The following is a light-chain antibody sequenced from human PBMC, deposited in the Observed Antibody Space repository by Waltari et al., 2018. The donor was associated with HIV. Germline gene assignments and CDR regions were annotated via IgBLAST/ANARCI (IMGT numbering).Light chain of an antibody. CDR2: DNN. CDR1: SSHIGHNY. Sequence: QSVFTQPPSVSAAPGQKVTISCPGTSSHIGHNYLSWYQQLPGTAPKLLIYDNNKRPSGIPDGFSGSKSGTSATLAITGLQTGDEADYYCGTWDSSLSVVIFGGGTKLTVL. CDR3: GTWDSSLSVVI. V-gene: IGLV1-51*01. J-gene: IGLJ2*01.